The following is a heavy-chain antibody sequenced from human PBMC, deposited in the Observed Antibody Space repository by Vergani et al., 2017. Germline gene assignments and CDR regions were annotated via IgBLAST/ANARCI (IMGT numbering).Heavy chain of an antibody. Sequence: QVQLVQSGAEVKKPGASVKVSCKASGYTFISYGISWVRQAPGQGLEWMGWISPYNGNTNYAQKLQGRVTMTTDTSTSTAYMELRSLRSDDTAVFYCAREREEYNSSGLYDAMDGWGQGTTVTVSS. D-gene: IGHD6-13*01. V-gene: IGHV1-18*01. CDR3: AREREEYNSSGLYDAMDG. CDR1: GYTFISYG. CDR2: ISPYNGNT. J-gene: IGHJ6*02.